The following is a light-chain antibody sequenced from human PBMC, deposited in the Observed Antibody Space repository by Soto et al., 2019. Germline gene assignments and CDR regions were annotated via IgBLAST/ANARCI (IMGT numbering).Light chain of an antibody. CDR3: SLYADSSVV. CDR1: SSDVDVYNY. V-gene: IGLV2-8*01. J-gene: IGLJ7*01. CDR2: EVN. Sequence: QSALTQPPSASESPGQSVTISCTGTSSDVDVYNYVSWYQQHPGKAPKLMIYEVNKRPSGVPDRFSDSKSGNTASLTVSGLQAEDEADYYCSLYADSSVVFGGGTQLTVL.